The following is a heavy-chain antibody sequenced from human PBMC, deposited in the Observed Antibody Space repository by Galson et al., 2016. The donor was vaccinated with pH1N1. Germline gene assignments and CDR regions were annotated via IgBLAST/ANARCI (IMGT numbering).Heavy chain of an antibody. CDR2: IFPGDSDT. CDR3: SRHSGDGYRYGSERYFDY. D-gene: IGHD5-18*01. Sequence: QSGAEVKKPGESLKISCKGSGYSFTRYWIGWVRQMPGKGLEWMGIIFPGDSDTRYSPSFQGQVTISADKSISTAYLQWSSLKASDTAMYYCSRHSGDGYRYGSERYFDYWGQGPLVTVSS. J-gene: IGHJ4*02. CDR1: GYSFTRYW. V-gene: IGHV5-51*01.